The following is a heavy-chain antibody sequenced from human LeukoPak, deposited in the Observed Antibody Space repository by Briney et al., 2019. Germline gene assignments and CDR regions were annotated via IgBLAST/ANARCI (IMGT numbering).Heavy chain of an antibody. V-gene: IGHV3-9*01. CDR2: ISWNSGSI. CDR1: GFTFDDYA. CDR3: AKDIGPYYYYGMDV. Sequence: GGSLRLSCAASGFTFDDYAMHWVRQAPGKGLGWVSGISWNSGSIGYADSVKGRFTISRDNAKNSLYLQMNSLRAEDTALYYCAKDIGPYYYYGMDVWGQGTTVTVSS. J-gene: IGHJ6*02.